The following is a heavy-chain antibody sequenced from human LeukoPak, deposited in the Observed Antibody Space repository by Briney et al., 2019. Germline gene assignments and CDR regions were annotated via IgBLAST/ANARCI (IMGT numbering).Heavy chain of an antibody. CDR3: AKNLDYYDFDAFDI. V-gene: IGHV3-30*18. Sequence: PGGSPRLSCAASGFTFSSYGMHWVRQAPGKGLEWVAVISYDGSNKYYADSVKGRFTISRDDSKNTLYLQMNSLRAEDTAVYYCAKNLDYYDFDAFDIWGQGTMVTVSS. J-gene: IGHJ3*02. D-gene: IGHD3-22*01. CDR2: ISYDGSNK. CDR1: GFTFSSYG.